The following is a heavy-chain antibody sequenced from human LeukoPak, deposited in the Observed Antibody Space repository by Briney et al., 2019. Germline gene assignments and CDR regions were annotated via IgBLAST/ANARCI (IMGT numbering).Heavy chain of an antibody. CDR3: ARLNGYYYPDY. CDR2: ISSTSAYI. J-gene: IGHJ4*02. CDR1: GFTFSSYS. D-gene: IGHD3-22*01. Sequence: GGSLRLSCAASGFTFSSYSMNWVRQAPGKGLEWVSSISSTSAYIYYADSVKGRFTISRDNVDNVVYLQMNSLGAEDTAVYYCARLNGYYYPDYWGQGTLVTVSS. V-gene: IGHV3-21*01.